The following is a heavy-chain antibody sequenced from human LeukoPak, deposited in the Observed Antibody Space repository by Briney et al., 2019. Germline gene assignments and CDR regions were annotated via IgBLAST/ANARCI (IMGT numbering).Heavy chain of an antibody. D-gene: IGHD6-19*01. CDR2: ISYDGSNK. V-gene: IGHV3-30*18. Sequence: PGGSLRLSCAASGFTFSSYGMHWVRQAPGKGLEWVAVISYDGSNKYYADSVKGRFTISRDNSKNTLYLQMNSLRAEDTAVYYCTNDRSSGWLPDYWGQGTLVTVSP. CDR1: GFTFSSYG. J-gene: IGHJ4*02. CDR3: TNDRSSGWLPDY.